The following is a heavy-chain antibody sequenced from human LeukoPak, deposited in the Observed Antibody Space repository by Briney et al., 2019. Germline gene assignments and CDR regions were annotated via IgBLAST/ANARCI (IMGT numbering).Heavy chain of an antibody. CDR3: ARGRFNFDY. CDR2: IGNKVNSYTA. V-gene: IGHV3-72*01. J-gene: IGHJ4*02. D-gene: IGHD1-14*01. CDR1: GFTFSSYE. Sequence: GGSLRLSCAASGFTFSSYEMNWVRQAPGKGLEWVGRIGNKVNSYTAEYAASVKGRFTISRDDSKNSLYLQMNSLKTEDTAVYYCARGRFNFDYWGQGTLVTVSS.